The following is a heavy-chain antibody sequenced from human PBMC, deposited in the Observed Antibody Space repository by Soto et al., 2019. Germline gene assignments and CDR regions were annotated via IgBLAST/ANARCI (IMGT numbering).Heavy chain of an antibody. Sequence: VQLVQSGAEVKKPGSSVKVSCKASGGTFSSDAMSWVRQAPGKGLEWVSGISGSGGSTNYADSVKGRFTISRDKSKNTLYLQMNSLRAEDTAVYYCAKDDLYGVFDYWGQGTLVTVSS. CDR3: AKDDLYGVFDY. J-gene: IGHJ4*02. CDR1: GGTFSSDA. D-gene: IGHD4-17*01. CDR2: ISGSGGST. V-gene: IGHV3-23*04.